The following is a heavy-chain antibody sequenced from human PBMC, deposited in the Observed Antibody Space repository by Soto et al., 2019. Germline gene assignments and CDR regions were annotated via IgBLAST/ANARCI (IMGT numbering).Heavy chain of an antibody. Sequence: QVQLVQSGAEVKKPGSSVKVSCKASGYTFTSYGISWVRQAPGQGLEWMGWISAYNGNTNYAQKLQGRVTMTTDTSTSTAYMELRSLRSDATAVYYGARDREYYDSSGYDDAFDIWGQGTMVTVSS. CDR2: ISAYNGNT. CDR3: ARDREYYDSSGYDDAFDI. J-gene: IGHJ3*02. V-gene: IGHV1-18*01. D-gene: IGHD3-22*01. CDR1: GYTFTSYG.